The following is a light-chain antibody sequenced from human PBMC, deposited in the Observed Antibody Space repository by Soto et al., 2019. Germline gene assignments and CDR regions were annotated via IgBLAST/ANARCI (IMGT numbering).Light chain of an antibody. CDR1: QSVSSSY. CDR3: QQYGDSIT. J-gene: IGKJ4*01. CDR2: GAS. V-gene: IGKV3-20*01. Sequence: ETVLTQSPGTLSLSPGERATLSCRASQSVSSSYLAWYQQKPGQAPGLLIYGASTRVTGIPDRFSGSGSGTDFTLTISRLEPEDFAVYHCQQYGDSITFGGGTKVDIK.